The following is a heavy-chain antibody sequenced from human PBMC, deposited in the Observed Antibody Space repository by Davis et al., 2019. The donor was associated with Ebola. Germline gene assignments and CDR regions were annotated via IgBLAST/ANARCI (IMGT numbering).Heavy chain of an antibody. CDR1: GGSFSGYF. D-gene: IGHD2-21*02. V-gene: IGHV4-34*01. CDR3: ARTAMTSISDLGLGYNYFDP. J-gene: IGHJ5*02. Sequence: SETLSLTCAVYGGSFSGYFWSWIRQPPGKGMEWIGQISYGGITNYNPSLKSRVTISMDTSNNQFYLRLDSVTAAATAVFYCARTAMTSISDLGLGYNYFDPWGQGTLVTVST. CDR2: ISYGGIT.